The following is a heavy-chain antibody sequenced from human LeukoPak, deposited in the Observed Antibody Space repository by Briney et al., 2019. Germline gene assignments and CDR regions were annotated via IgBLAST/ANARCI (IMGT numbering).Heavy chain of an antibody. CDR2: INSDGSIR. CDR3: ARGRSGWGSLDY. J-gene: IGHJ4*03. CDR1: GFTFSSYW. D-gene: IGHD7-27*01. Sequence: PGGSLRLSCAASGFTFSSYWMHWVRQAPGKGLVWVSRINSDGSIRNYVDSVRGRFTISRDNGKNTLYLEMSSLRADDTVVYYCARGRSGWGSLDYWGQGTLVTVSS. V-gene: IGHV3-74*01.